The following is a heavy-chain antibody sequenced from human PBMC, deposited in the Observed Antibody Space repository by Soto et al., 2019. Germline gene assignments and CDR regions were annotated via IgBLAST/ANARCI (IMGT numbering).Heavy chain of an antibody. CDR3: ARYCSSTSCYRDAFDI. CDR2: IYYSGST. CDR1: VGSISSYY. D-gene: IGHD2-2*01. Sequence: TLSLTCTVSVGSISSYYWSWIREPPGKGLEWIGYIYYSGSTNYNPSLKSRVTISVDTSKNQFSLKLSSVTAADTAVYYCARYCSSTSCYRDAFDIWGQGTMVTVSS. J-gene: IGHJ3*02. V-gene: IGHV4-59*08.